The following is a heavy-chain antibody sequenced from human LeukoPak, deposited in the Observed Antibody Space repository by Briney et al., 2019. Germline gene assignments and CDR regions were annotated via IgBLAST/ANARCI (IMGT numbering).Heavy chain of an antibody. J-gene: IGHJ4*02. Sequence: SETLSLTCTVSGGSISSSSFYWSWIRQPPGKGLEWIGSIYYSGSTYYNPSLKSRVTISVDTSKNQLSLNLNSVTAADTAVYYCARGTSWSGYDYWGQGTLVTVSS. CDR1: GGSISSSSFY. CDR2: IYYSGST. D-gene: IGHD3-3*01. CDR3: ARGTSWSGYDY. V-gene: IGHV4-39*07.